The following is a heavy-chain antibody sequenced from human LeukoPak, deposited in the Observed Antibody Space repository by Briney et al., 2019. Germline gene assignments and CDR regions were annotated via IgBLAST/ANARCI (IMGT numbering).Heavy chain of an antibody. Sequence: GGSLRLSCAASGFTFSGSAMHWVRQASGKGLVWVGRIRSKANSYATAYAASVKGRFTISRDDSKNTAYLQMNSLKTEDTAVYYCTRLSYYGSGNPWGQGTLVTVSS. CDR3: TRLSYYGSGNP. CDR2: IRSKANSYAT. D-gene: IGHD3-10*01. CDR1: GFTFSGSA. J-gene: IGHJ5*02. V-gene: IGHV3-73*01.